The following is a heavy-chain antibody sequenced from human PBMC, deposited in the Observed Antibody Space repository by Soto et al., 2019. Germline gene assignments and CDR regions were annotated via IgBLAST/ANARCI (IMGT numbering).Heavy chain of an antibody. J-gene: IGHJ4*02. CDR3: NRGSEYDFWSGYL. CDR1: GGTSTRYA. V-gene: IGHV1-69*06. CDR2: IVPMFGTS. Sequence: QERLVQSGAEVRKPGSSVKVSCKVTGGTSTRYAINWVRQAPVQGLEWMGGIVPMFGTSKYAQKFQGRVTITADTSTNIAYMALRSLRSEDTAVYYCNRGSEYDFWSGYLWGQGTLVSVSS. D-gene: IGHD3-3*01.